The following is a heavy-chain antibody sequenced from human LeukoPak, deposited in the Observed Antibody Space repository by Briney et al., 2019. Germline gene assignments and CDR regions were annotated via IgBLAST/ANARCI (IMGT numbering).Heavy chain of an antibody. CDR3: ARDLPRGSSGYPDAFDI. CDR1: GGSISSGDYY. CDR2: IYYSGST. J-gene: IGHJ3*02. Sequence: SQTLSLTCTVSGGSISSGDYYWRWIRQPPGKGLEWIVYIYYSGSTYYNPSLKSRVTISVDTSKNQFSLKLSSVTAADTAVYYCARDLPRGSSGYPDAFDIWGQGTMVTVSS. V-gene: IGHV4-30-4*01. D-gene: IGHD3-22*01.